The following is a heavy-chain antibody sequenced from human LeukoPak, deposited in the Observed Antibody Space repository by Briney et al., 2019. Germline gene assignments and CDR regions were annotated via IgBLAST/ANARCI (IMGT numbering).Heavy chain of an antibody. J-gene: IGHJ5*02. V-gene: IGHV3-30*18. Sequence: GGSPRLSCAASGFTFSGYGMHWVRQAPGKGLEWVAVISYDGSNKYYADSVKGRFTISRDNSKNTLYLQMNSLRAEDTAVYYCAKGSEVTTFGWFDPWGQGTLVTVSS. CDR3: AKGSEVTTFGWFDP. CDR2: ISYDGSNK. D-gene: IGHD4-17*01. CDR1: GFTFSGYG.